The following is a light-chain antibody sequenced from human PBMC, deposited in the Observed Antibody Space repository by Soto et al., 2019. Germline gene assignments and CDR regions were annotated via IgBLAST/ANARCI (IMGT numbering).Light chain of an antibody. CDR3: QHYDGSPRT. V-gene: IGKV3-20*01. J-gene: IGKJ2*01. CDR1: QSVRSNY. Sequence: ETVLTQSPGTVSLSPGERATLSCTTSQSVRSNYLAWYQQKPGQAPRLLIYAVFNRATGIPDRCSGSGSGTDFTLTISGLEPEDSAVYYCQHYDGSPRTFGQGTKVEI. CDR2: AVF.